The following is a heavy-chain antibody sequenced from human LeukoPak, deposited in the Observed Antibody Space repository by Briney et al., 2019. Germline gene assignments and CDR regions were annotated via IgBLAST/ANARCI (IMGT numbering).Heavy chain of an antibody. V-gene: IGHV1-46*01. J-gene: IGHJ6*03. CDR3: AXXXXXXVXVPGAIGFGWLRRDXXXMDV. CDR1: GYTFTSYY. CDR2: INPSGGST. D-gene: IGHD2-2*02. Sequence: ASVKVSCKASGYTFTSYYMHWVRQAPGEGLEWMGIINPSGGSTSYAQKFQGRVTMTRDMSTSTVYMELSSLRSEDTAVYYCAXXXXXXVXVPGAIGFGWLRRDXXXMDVXXXGTTVTV.